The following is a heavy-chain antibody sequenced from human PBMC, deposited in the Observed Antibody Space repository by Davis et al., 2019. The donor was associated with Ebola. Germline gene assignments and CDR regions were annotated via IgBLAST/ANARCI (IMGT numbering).Heavy chain of an antibody. D-gene: IGHD3-3*01. J-gene: IGHJ4*02. CDR1: GFTFSSYW. CDR2: IKQDGSEK. Sequence: PGGSLRLSCAASGFTFSSYWMSWVRQAPGKGLEWVANIKQDGSEKYYVDSVKGRFTISRDNAKNSLYLQMNSLRAEGTAVYYCARDSAYTTYYDFWRHNQIFDYWGQGTLVTVSS. V-gene: IGHV3-7*01. CDR3: ARDSAYTTYYDFWRHNQIFDY.